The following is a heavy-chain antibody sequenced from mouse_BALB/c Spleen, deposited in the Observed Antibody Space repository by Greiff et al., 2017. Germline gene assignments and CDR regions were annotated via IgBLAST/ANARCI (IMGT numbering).Heavy chain of an antibody. CDR2: IWAGGST. CDR3: ARDRYYYGSTAAY. D-gene: IGHD1-1*01. V-gene: IGHV2-9*02. J-gene: IGHJ3*01. Sequence: VQRVESGPGLVAPSQSLSITCTVSGFSLTSYGVHWVRQPPGKGLEWLGVIWAGGSTNYNSALMSRLSISKDNSKSQVFLKMNSLQTDDTAMYYCARDRYYYGSTAAYWGQGTLVTVSA. CDR1: GFSLTSYG.